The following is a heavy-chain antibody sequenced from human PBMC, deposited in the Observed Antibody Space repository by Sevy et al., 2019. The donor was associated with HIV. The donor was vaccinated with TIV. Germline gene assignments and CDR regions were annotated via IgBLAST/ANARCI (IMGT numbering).Heavy chain of an antibody. Sequence: GGSLRLSCATSGFAFSTHAMHWVRQAPGKGLEWVAVISYEGTETFYAPSVEGRFTISRVNSKNMLSLQINSLRPEDTAVYYCARDGGYSVKWYPLYWGHGTLVTVSS. D-gene: IGHD1-26*01. J-gene: IGHJ4*01. CDR1: GFAFSTHA. V-gene: IGHV3-30-3*01. CDR3: ARDGGYSVKWYPLY. CDR2: ISYEGTET.